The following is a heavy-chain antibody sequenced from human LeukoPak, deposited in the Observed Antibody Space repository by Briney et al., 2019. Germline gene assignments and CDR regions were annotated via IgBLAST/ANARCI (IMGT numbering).Heavy chain of an antibody. Sequence: SETLSLTCAVYGGSFSGYYWSWIRQPPGKGLEWIGEINHCGSTNYNPSLKSRVTISVDTSKNQFSLKLSSVTAADTAVYYCARGTTVPYFDYWGQGTLVTVSS. CDR2: INHCGST. CDR3: ARGTTVPYFDY. D-gene: IGHD4-17*01. CDR1: GGSFSGYY. V-gene: IGHV4-34*01. J-gene: IGHJ4*02.